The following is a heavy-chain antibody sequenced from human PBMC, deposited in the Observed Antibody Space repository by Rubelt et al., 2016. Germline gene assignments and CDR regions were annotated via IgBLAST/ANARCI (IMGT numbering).Heavy chain of an antibody. Sequence: QVQLQQWGAGLLKPSETLSLTCAVYGGSFSGYYWSWIRQHPGKGLEWIGYIYDSGSTYYNPSLRGRVTVSLDTSKSQFSLKLSSVTAADTAVYYCAAVRGILTGLDYWGQGTLVTVSS. J-gene: IGHJ4*02. CDR3: AAVRGILTGLDY. V-gene: IGHV4-34*01. CDR2: IYDSGST. D-gene: IGHD3-9*01. CDR1: GGSFSGYY.